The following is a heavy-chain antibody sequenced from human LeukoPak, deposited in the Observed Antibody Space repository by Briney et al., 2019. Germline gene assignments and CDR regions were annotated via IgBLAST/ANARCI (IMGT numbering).Heavy chain of an antibody. V-gene: IGHV3-23*01. CDR2: ISGSGGST. D-gene: IGHD6-19*01. CDR3: AKEPYSSGWYGVYFLDY. CDR1: GFTFSGYA. Sequence: GGSLRLSCAASGFTFSGYAMSWVRQAPGKGLEWVSAISGSGGSTYYADSVKGRFTISRDNSKNTLYLQMNSLRAEDTAVYYCAKEPYSSGWYGVYFLDYWGQGTLVTVSS. J-gene: IGHJ4*02.